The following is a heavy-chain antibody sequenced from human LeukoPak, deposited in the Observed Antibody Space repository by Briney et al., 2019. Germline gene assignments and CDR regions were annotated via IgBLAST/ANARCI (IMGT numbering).Heavy chain of an antibody. V-gene: IGHV4-59*01. Sequence: SETLSLTCTVSGGSISSYYWSWIRQPPGKGLEWIGYIYYSGSTNYNPPLKSRATISVDTSKNQFSLKLSSVTAADTAVYYCARVPMVRGVINNHDAFDIWGQGTMVTVSS. CDR2: IYYSGST. CDR3: ARVPMVRGVINNHDAFDI. CDR1: GGSISSYY. D-gene: IGHD3-10*01. J-gene: IGHJ3*02.